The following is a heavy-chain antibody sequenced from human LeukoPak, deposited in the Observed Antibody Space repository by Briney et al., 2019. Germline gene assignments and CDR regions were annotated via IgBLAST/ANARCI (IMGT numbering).Heavy chain of an antibody. CDR2: IWYDGSNK. D-gene: IGHD5-18*01. CDR1: GSTFSSYG. V-gene: IGHV3-33*01. J-gene: IGHJ6*02. Sequence: PGRSLRLSCAASGSTFSSYGMHWVRQAPGKGLEWVAVIWYDGSNKYYADSVKGRFTISRDNSKNTLYLQMNSLRAEDTAVYYCARDLYSLGMDVWGQGTTVTVSS. CDR3: ARDLYSLGMDV.